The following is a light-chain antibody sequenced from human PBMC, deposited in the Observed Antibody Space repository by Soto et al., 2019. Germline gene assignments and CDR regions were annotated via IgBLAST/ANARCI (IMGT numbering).Light chain of an antibody. CDR3: SSYTTNNTPVV. Sequence: QSVLTQPASVSGSPGQSITISCTGTSGDIGGYNYVSWYQQHPGKAPKLLISEVTNRPSGVSNRFSGSKSGNTASLTISGLQAEDEADYYCSSYTTNNTPVVFGGGTQLTVL. CDR2: EVT. CDR1: SGDIGGYNY. V-gene: IGLV2-14*01. J-gene: IGLJ2*01.